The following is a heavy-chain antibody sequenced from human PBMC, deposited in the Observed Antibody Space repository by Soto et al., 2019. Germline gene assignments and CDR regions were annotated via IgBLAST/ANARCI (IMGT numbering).Heavy chain of an antibody. Sequence: QVQLVQSGAEVKKPGASVTLSCKASAYSFTTYHIHWVRQAPGQGLEWMGLINPDAGATNYAQRCPGRTRLNRDTSTRTVYMELRSLRFDDTAVYYCARGDIVLVPASEGNWFDPWGQGTLVTVSS. D-gene: IGHD2-2*01. CDR2: INPDAGAT. CDR1: AYSFTTYH. V-gene: IGHV1-46*01. J-gene: IGHJ5*02. CDR3: ARGDIVLVPASEGNWFDP.